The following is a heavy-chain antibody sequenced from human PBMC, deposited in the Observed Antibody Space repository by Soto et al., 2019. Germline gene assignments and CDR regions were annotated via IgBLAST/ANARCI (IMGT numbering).Heavy chain of an antibody. CDR3: ARDYHSSSPYFDY. CDR1: GGTFSSYA. D-gene: IGHD6-6*01. Sequence: QVQLVQSGAEVKKPGSSVNVSCKASGGTFSSYAISWVRQAPGQGLEWMGGIIPIFGTANYAQKFQGRVTITADESTSRAYMELSSLRSEDTAVYYCARDYHSSSPYFDYWGQGTLVTVSS. J-gene: IGHJ4*02. CDR2: IIPIFGTA. V-gene: IGHV1-69*12.